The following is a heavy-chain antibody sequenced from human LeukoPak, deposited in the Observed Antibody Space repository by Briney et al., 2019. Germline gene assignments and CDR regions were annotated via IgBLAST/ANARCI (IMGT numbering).Heavy chain of an antibody. Sequence: GGSLRLSCAASGFTFINYWMSWVRQAPGKGLEWVANIKQDGSEKYYVDSVKGRFTISRDNAKNSLYLQMNSLRVEDTAVYYCARHITMVRGAPDYWGQGTLVTVSS. V-gene: IGHV3-7*01. CDR3: ARHITMVRGAPDY. D-gene: IGHD3-10*01. CDR2: IKQDGSEK. J-gene: IGHJ4*02. CDR1: GFTFINYW.